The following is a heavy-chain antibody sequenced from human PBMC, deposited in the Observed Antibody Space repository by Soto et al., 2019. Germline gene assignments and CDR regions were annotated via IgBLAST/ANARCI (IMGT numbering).Heavy chain of an antibody. Sequence: ASVKVPYQASGYTFTRYYMYLLRQAPGQGIEWMGWINPNSGGTNYAQKFQGWVTMTRDTSISTAYMELSRLRSDDTAVYYCARGSNRRSGHDAFDIWGQGTMVTVSS. CDR2: INPNSGGT. D-gene: IGHD3-16*02. CDR3: ARGSNRRSGHDAFDI. CDR1: GYTFTRYY. V-gene: IGHV1-2*04. J-gene: IGHJ3*02.